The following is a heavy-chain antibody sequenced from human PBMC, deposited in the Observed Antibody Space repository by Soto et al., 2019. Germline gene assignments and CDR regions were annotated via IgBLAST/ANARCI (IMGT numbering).Heavy chain of an antibody. Sequence: SETLSLTCAVYGGSFSGYYWSWIRQPPGKGLEWIGEINHSGSTNYNPSLKSRVTISVDTSKNQFSLKLSSVTAADTAVYYCARQIPVVVPAAYYFDYWGQGTLVTVSS. CDR2: INHSGST. J-gene: IGHJ4*02. CDR3: ARQIPVVVPAAYYFDY. V-gene: IGHV4-34*01. CDR1: GGSFSGYY. D-gene: IGHD2-2*01.